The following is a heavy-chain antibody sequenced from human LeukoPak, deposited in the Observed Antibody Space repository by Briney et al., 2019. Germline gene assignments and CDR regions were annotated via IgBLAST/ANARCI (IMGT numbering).Heavy chain of an antibody. CDR2: ISGSGGST. CDR3: AKDPIRVPYTIFGVVNLNWFDP. J-gene: IGHJ5*02. Sequence: GGSLRLSCAASGLTFSSYAMSWVRQAPGKGLEWVSAISGSGGSTYYADSVKGRFTISRDNSKNTLYLQMNSLRAEDTAVYYCAKDPIRVPYTIFGVVNLNWFDPWGQGTLVTVSS. V-gene: IGHV3-23*01. CDR1: GLTFSSYA. D-gene: IGHD3-3*01.